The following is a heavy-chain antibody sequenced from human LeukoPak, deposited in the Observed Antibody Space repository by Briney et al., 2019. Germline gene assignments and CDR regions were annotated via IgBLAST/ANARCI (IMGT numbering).Heavy chain of an antibody. D-gene: IGHD4-11*01. CDR1: GFTFSSFP. CDR3: AKERATTTSFDY. J-gene: IGHJ4*02. CDR2: IGGNGGGT. Sequence: GGSLRLSCAASGFTFSSFPMSWVRQAPGTGLEWVSIIGGNGGGTYYADSVKGRFTISRDNSKNTLYLQMNSLRAEDTAVYFCAKERATTTSFDYWGQGTLVTVSS. V-gene: IGHV3-23*01.